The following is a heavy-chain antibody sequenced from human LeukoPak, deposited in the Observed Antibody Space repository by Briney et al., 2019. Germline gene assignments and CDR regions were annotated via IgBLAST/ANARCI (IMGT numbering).Heavy chain of an antibody. V-gene: IGHV5-51*01. CDR2: TYPGDYDT. J-gene: IGHJ4*02. Sequence: GESLKISCKGSGYSFTSYWIGWVRQMPGKGLEWMGITYPGDYDTRYSPSFQSQVTISADKSISTAYLQWSSLKASDTAMYYCARLSKEYYFDYWGQGTLVTVSS. CDR3: ARLSKEYYFDY. CDR1: GYSFTSYW.